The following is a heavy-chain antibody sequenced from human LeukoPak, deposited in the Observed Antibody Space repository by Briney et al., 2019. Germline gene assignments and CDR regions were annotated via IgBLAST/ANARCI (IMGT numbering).Heavy chain of an antibody. J-gene: IGHJ4*02. V-gene: IGHV1-69*13. D-gene: IGHD3-9*01. CDR2: IIPIFGTA. CDR3: ARDRYDILTGYYRTGEFDY. CDR1: GGTFSSYA. Sequence: SVKVSCKASGGTFSSYAISWVRQAPGQGLEWMGGIIPIFGTANYAQKFQGRVTITADESTSTAYMELSSLRSEDTAVAYCARDRYDILTGYYRTGEFDYWGQGTLVTVSS.